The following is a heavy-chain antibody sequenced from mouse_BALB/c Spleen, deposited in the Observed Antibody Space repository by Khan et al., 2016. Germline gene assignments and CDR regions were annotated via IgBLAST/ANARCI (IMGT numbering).Heavy chain of an antibody. V-gene: IGHV1-9*01. Sequence: QVRLQQSGAELMKPGASVKISCKATGYTFSSYWIEWVKQRPGHGLEWIGEMLPGSGSTNYNEKFRGKATFTADTSSNTAYMQLSSLTAEDSAVHYCARTDRRGYFAYWGQGTTLTVSS. CDR3: ARTDRRGYFAY. J-gene: IGHJ2*01. CDR2: MLPGSGST. CDR1: GYTFSSYW.